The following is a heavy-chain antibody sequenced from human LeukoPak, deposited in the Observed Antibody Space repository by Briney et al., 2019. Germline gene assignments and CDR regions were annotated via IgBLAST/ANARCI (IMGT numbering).Heavy chain of an antibody. Sequence: GSLRLSCAASGFTFSSYSMNWVRQAPGKGLEWLSYISSSSGAIYYADSVKGRFTISRDNAKNSLYLQMNSLRAEDTAVYYCARVIGSYGDSAYWGQGTLVTVSS. CDR2: ISSSSGAI. CDR3: ARVIGSYGDSAY. D-gene: IGHD1-26*01. J-gene: IGHJ4*02. CDR1: GFTFSSYS. V-gene: IGHV3-48*04.